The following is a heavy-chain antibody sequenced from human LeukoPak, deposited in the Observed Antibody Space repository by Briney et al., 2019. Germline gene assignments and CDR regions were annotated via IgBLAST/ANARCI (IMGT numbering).Heavy chain of an antibody. D-gene: IGHD1-1*01. CDR3: VRAYTTSGTYSEP. J-gene: IGHJ4*02. V-gene: IGHV3-23*01. CDR2: IGSNGVDT. Sequence: GGSLRLSCTAAGFTFSTYAMGWARQAPGKGLEWVSGIGSNGVDTYYADSAKGRFTISRDNSKNTVYLQMNSLRAEDTALYYCVRAYTTSGTYSEPWGQGTLVTVSS. CDR1: GFTFSTYA.